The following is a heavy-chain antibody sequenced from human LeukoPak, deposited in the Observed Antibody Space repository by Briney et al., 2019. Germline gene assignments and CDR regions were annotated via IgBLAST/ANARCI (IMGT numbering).Heavy chain of an antibody. D-gene: IGHD2-21*02. CDR3: AKERSRPHPPTAISAFDI. V-gene: IGHV3-30*18. CDR2: ISYDGSNK. J-gene: IGHJ3*02. CDR1: GFTFGSYG. Sequence: GGSLRLSCAASGFTFGSYGMHWARQAPGKGLEWVAVISYDGSNKYYADSVKGRFTISRDNSKNTLYLQMNSLRAEDTAVYYCAKERSRPHPPTAISAFDIWGQGTMVTVSS.